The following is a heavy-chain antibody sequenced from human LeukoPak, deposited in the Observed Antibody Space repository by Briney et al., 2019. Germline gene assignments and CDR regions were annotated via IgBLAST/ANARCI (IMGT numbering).Heavy chain of an antibody. V-gene: IGHV3-48*03. D-gene: IGHD3-10*02. CDR1: VFTLSSYE. CDR3: AELGITMIGGV. CDR2: ISSSGSSI. Sequence: GGSLRPSCAVSVFTLSSYEMNWVRQAPRTGLEWVSYISSSGSSIYYADSVKGRFTISRDKAKSALYLQMNSLRGEDTAVYYCAELGITMIGGVWGKGTTVSISS. J-gene: IGHJ6*04.